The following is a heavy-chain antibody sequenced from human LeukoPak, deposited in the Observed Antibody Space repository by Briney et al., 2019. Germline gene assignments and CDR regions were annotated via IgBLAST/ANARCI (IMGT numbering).Heavy chain of an antibody. CDR2: ISGSGGNT. Sequence: PGGSLRLSCVASGFTFSSYAMNWVRQAPGKGLEWVSLISGSGGNTYYADSVKGRFTISRDNSKNTLYLQMNSLRAEDTAVYYCAREGMRYNSGFDYWGQGTLVTVSS. D-gene: IGHD5-24*01. V-gene: IGHV3-23*01. CDR1: GFTFSSYA. CDR3: AREGMRYNSGFDY. J-gene: IGHJ4*02.